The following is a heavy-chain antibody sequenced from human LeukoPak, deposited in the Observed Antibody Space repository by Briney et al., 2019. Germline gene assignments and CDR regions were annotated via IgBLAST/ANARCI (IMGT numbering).Heavy chain of an antibody. J-gene: IGHJ4*02. V-gene: IGHV3-21*01. CDR2: ISSSSSYI. CDR3: ARGSGDYTVDY. D-gene: IGHD4-17*01. Sequence: GGSLRLSCAASGFTFSSYSMNWVRQAPGKGLEWVSSISSSSSYIYYADSVKGRFTISRDNAKNSLYLQMSSLRAEDTAVYYCARGSGDYTVDYWGQGTLVTVSS. CDR1: GFTFSSYS.